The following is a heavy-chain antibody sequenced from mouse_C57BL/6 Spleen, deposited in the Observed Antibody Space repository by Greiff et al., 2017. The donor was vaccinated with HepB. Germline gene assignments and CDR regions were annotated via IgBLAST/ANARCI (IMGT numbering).Heavy chain of an antibody. Sequence: EVQLVESGPGLVKPSQSLSLTCSVTGYSITSGYYWNWIRQFPGNKLEWMGYISYDGSNNYNPSLKNRISITRDTSKNQFFLKLNSVTTEDTATYYCARSTTVVAPFMDYWGQGTSVTVSS. CDR2: ISYDGSN. J-gene: IGHJ4*01. D-gene: IGHD1-1*01. V-gene: IGHV3-6*01. CDR1: GYSITSGYY. CDR3: ARSTTVVAPFMDY.